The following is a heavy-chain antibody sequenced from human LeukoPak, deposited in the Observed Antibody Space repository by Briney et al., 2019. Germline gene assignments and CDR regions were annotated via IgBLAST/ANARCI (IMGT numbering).Heavy chain of an antibody. D-gene: IGHD3-22*01. V-gene: IGHV1-46*01. CDR2: INPSGGST. CDR3: ARDHNFRDYYDSSGHLNWFDP. J-gene: IGHJ5*02. Sequence: ASVKVSCKASGNTFTSYYIHWVRQAPGQGLEWMGIINPSGGSTSYAQKFQGRVTMTRDTTTSTVYMELSSLRSEDTAVYYCARDHNFRDYYDSSGHLNWFDPWGQGTLVTVSS. CDR1: GNTFTSYY.